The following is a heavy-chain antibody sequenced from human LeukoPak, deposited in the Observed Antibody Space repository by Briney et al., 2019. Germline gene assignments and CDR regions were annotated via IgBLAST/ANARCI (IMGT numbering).Heavy chain of an antibody. CDR3: ARGYSSSSSSYYYYYYMDV. V-gene: IGHV4-59*01. D-gene: IGHD6-6*01. CDR1: DGSIRSYY. CDR2: IYYSGST. Sequence: SETLSLTCTVSDGSIRSYYWSWIRQPPGKGLEWIGYIYYSGSTNYNRSLKSRVTISVDTSKNQFSLKLSSVTAADTAVYYCARGYSSSSSSYYYYYYMDVWGKGTTVTVSS. J-gene: IGHJ6*03.